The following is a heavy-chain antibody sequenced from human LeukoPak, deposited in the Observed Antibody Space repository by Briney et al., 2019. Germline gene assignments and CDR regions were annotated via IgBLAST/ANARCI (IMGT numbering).Heavy chain of an antibody. D-gene: IGHD2-21*02. CDR2: INWNGGST. Sequence: GGSLRLSCAASGFTFDDYGMSWVRQAPGKGLEWGSGINWNGGSTGYADSVKGRFTISRDNAKNSLYLQMNSLRAEDTALYYCARDGLAYCGGDCYSGYWGPGTLVTVSS. V-gene: IGHV3-20*04. J-gene: IGHJ4*02. CDR1: GFTFDDYG. CDR3: ARDGLAYCGGDCYSGY.